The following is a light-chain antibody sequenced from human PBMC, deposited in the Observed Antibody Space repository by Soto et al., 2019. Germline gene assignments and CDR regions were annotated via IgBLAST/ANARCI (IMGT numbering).Light chain of an antibody. CDR3: AAWDSSLRGTGNVV. CDR1: SSNIGSNY. V-gene: IGLV1-47*01. J-gene: IGLJ2*01. CDR2: MNN. Sequence: QSVLTQPPSASGTPGQRVTISCSGSSSNIGSNYVYWYQQLPGTAPKLLIYMNNQRPSGVPDRFSGSKSGTSASLAISGLRSEDEADYDCAAWDSSLRGTGNVVFGGGTKLTVL.